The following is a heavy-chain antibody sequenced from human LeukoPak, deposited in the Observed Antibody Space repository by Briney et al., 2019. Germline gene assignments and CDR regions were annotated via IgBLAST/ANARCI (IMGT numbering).Heavy chain of an antibody. CDR3: ARDLSMMGAYYCDY. CDR1: GGSLSSSSYY. CDR2: IYYSGST. V-gene: IGHV4-39*07. J-gene: IGHJ4*02. Sequence: SETLSLTCTVSGGSLSSSSYYWGWIRQPPGKGLEWIGSIYYSGSTYYNPSLKSRVTISVDTSKNQFSLKLSSVTAADTAVYYCARDLSMMGAYYCDYWGQATLVTVSS. D-gene: IGHD5/OR15-5a*01.